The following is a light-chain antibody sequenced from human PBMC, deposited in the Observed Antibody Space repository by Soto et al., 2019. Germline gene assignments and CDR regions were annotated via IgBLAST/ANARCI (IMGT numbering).Light chain of an antibody. J-gene: IGLJ1*01. CDR1: SSNIGAGYD. Sequence: QSVLTQPPSVSGAPGQRVTISCTGSSSNIGAGYDVHWYQQLPGTAPKLLIYGNSNRPSGVPDRFSGSKSGTSASLAITGLQAEDEADYYCQSYDSSLSGPCVFGTVTKVTVL. CDR3: QSYDSSLSGPCV. CDR2: GNS. V-gene: IGLV1-40*01.